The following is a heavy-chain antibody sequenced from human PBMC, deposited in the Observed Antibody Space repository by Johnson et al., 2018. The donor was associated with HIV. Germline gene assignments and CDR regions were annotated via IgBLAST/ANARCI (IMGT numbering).Heavy chain of an antibody. V-gene: IGHV3-30*18. D-gene: IGHD6-13*01. CDR2: ISYDGSNK. Sequence: QVQVVESGGGLVQPGGSLRLSCAASGFTFSSYGMHWVRQAPGKGLEWVAVISYDGSNKYYADSVKVRFTISRDNSKNTLYLQMNSLRAEDTAIYYCAKCIWGSSLIDAFDIWGQGTMVTVSS. CDR1: GFTFSSYG. J-gene: IGHJ3*02. CDR3: AKCIWGSSLIDAFDI.